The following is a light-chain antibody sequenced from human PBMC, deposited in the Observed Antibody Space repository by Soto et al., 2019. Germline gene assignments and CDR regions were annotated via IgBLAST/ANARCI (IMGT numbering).Light chain of an antibody. Sequence: DIQMTQSPSSLSASVGDRVTITCRASQSISTYLNWYQQKPGKAPELLIYAASTLQNGVPSRFSGSGSGTAFTLTISLQPEDFATYYCQQSLSTPLTFGGGTNVEIK. CDR2: AAS. CDR3: QQSLSTPLT. V-gene: IGKV1-39*01. J-gene: IGKJ4*01. CDR1: QSISTY.